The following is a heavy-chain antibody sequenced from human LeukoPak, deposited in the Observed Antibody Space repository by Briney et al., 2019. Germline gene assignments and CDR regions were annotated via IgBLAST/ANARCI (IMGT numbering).Heavy chain of an antibody. V-gene: IGHV4-39*01. D-gene: IGHD3-9*01. CDR3: ASLLTYFDY. CDR2: IYYSGST. Sequence: PSDTLSLTCSVSGVSISSSSYHWGSIRQPPGRGLERIESIYYSGSTYYSPSLKSRLTISVDTSKNQFSLKMSSVIAADTAVYYCASLLTYFDYWGQGALVTVSS. J-gene: IGHJ4*02. CDR1: GVSISSSSYH.